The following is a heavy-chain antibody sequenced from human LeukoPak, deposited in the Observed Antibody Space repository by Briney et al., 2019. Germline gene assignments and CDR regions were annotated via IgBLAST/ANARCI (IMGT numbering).Heavy chain of an antibody. J-gene: IGHJ4*02. CDR1: GFTFSRFG. CDR2: ISSSSSAI. CDR3: VKREYSSASFDY. V-gene: IGHV3-48*01. D-gene: IGHD6-19*01. Sequence: GGSLRLSCAASGFTFSRFGMNWVRQAPGKGLEWISYISSSSSAIYYADSVKGRFTISRDIPKNTLYLQMNSLRAEDTAVYYCVKREYSSASFDYWGQGTLVTVSS.